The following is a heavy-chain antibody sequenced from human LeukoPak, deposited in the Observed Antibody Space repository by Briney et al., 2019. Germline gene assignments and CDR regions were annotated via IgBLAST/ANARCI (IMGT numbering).Heavy chain of an antibody. D-gene: IGHD3-10*01. V-gene: IGHV3-30*18. CDR1: GFTFSSYA. J-gene: IGHJ4*02. CDR2: ISYDGSNK. Sequence: GGSLRLSCAASGFTFSSYAMHWVRQAPGKGLEWVAIISYDGSNKFYADSVKGRLTISRDNSKNTLYLQMNSLRAEDTAVYYCAKSPGVLLWFGSFDYWGQGTLVTVSS. CDR3: AKSPGVLLWFGSFDY.